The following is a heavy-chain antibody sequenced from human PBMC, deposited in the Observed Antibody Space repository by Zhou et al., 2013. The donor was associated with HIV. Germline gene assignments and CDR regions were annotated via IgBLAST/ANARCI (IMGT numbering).Heavy chain of an antibody. CDR2: ISTSNGNT. V-gene: IGHV1-18*01. D-gene: IGHD3-3*02. CDR1: GYNFIDFG. CDR3: ARGIFDLTTHFDH. J-gene: IGHJ4*02. Sequence: QVQLVQSESEMKEPGASVRVSCKTSGYNFIDFGISWLRQAPGQGLEWLGWISTSNGNTNYAQSVQGRVTMSTDTSTSTAYMELRSLRSDDAAILYXARGIFDLTTHFDHWGQGTLVAVSS.